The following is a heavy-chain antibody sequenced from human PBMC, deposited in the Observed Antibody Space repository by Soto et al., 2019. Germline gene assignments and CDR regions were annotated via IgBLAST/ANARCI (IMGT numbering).Heavy chain of an antibody. CDR3: ARDPAPREMGAPFDD. J-gene: IGHJ4*02. Sequence: SVKVSCKASGGTFSSYAISWVRQAPGQGLEWMGGIIPIFGTANYAQKFQGRVTITADKSTSTAYMELSSLRSEDTAVYYCARDPAPREMGAPFDDWRQGTLFTVS. D-gene: IGHD1-26*01. CDR1: GGTFSSYA. V-gene: IGHV1-69*06. CDR2: IIPIFGTA.